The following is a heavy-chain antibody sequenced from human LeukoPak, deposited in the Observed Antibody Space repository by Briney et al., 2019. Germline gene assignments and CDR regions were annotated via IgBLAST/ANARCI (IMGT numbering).Heavy chain of an antibody. CDR2: IIPILGIA. CDR1: GGTFSSYA. J-gene: IGHJ4*02. V-gene: IGHV1-69*04. CDR3: ALNIVGATFLGY. Sequence: WSSVKVSCKASGGTFSSYAISWVRQAPGQGLEWMGRIIPILGIANYAQKFQGRVTITADKSTSTAYMELSSLRPEDTAVYYCALNIVGATFLGYWGQGTLVTVSS. D-gene: IGHD1-26*01.